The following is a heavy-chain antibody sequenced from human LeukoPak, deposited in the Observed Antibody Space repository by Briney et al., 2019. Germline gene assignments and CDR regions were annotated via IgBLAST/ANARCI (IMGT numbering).Heavy chain of an antibody. CDR2: ISSSSSYI. Sequence: GGSLRLSCAASGFTFSSYSMNWVRQAPGKGLEWVSSISSSSSYIYYADSVEGRFTISRDNAKNSLYPQMNSLRAEDTAVYYCARDYDSSGYSPMDVWGQGTTVTVSS. CDR1: GFTFSSYS. CDR3: ARDYDSSGYSPMDV. V-gene: IGHV3-21*01. D-gene: IGHD3-22*01. J-gene: IGHJ6*02.